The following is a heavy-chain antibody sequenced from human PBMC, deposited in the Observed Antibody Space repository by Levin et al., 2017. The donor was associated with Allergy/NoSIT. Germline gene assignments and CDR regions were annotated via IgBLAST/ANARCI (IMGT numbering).Heavy chain of an antibody. V-gene: IGHV1-69*02. Sequence: EASVKVSCKASGGTFNSYTISWVRQAPGQGLEWMGRIIPMLGIANTAPKFRGRVTIIADKSTSTAYMELRRLRSEDTAVYYCARGLYQLPNYNYYYGLDVWGQGTTVTVSS. CDR2: IIPMLGIA. D-gene: IGHD2-2*01. J-gene: IGHJ6*02. CDR3: ARGLYQLPNYNYYYGLDV. CDR1: GGTFNSYT.